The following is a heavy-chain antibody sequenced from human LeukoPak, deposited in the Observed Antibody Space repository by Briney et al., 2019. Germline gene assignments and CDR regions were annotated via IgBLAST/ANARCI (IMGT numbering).Heavy chain of an antibody. CDR2: ISGSVGST. J-gene: IGHJ3*02. Sequence: GSLRLSCAASGFTVTSNYMSWVRQAPGKGLEWVSAISGSVGSTYYADSVKGRFTISRDNSKNTLYLQMNSLRAEDTAVYYCAKGRITMIVVVITNYAFDIWGQGTMVTVSS. D-gene: IGHD3-22*01. CDR1: GFTVTSNY. V-gene: IGHV3-23*01. CDR3: AKGRITMIVVVITNYAFDI.